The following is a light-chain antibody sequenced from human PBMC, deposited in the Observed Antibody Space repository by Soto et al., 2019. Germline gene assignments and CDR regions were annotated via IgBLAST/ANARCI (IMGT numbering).Light chain of an antibody. CDR2: EAS. Sequence: DIQMTQSPALLSASVGDRATITCRASQSISSSLAWYQQKPGKAPNLLIHEASHLASGIPARFSGSGSGTDFTLTISSLQPEDFATYYCQQYSTYLWTFGQGTKV. V-gene: IGKV1-5*01. CDR3: QQYSTYLWT. CDR1: QSISSS. J-gene: IGKJ1*01.